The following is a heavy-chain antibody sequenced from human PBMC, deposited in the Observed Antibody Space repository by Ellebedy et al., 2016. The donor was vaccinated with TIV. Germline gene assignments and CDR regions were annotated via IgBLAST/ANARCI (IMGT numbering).Heavy chain of an antibody. J-gene: IGHJ4*02. V-gene: IGHV3-11*01. CDR2: ISNSSSVM. D-gene: IGHD1-14*01. Sequence: GESLKISXAASGFTFSDYYMTWIRQAPGKGLEWVSYISNSSSVMYYADSVKGRFTISRDNAENSLYLQMNSLRAEDTAVYYCARGRRYNSNPFDYWGQGTLVTVSS. CDR3: ARGRRYNSNPFDY. CDR1: GFTFSDYY.